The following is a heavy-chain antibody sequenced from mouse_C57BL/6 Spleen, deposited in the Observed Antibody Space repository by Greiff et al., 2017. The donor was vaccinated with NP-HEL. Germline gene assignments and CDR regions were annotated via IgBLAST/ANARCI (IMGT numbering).Heavy chain of an antibody. V-gene: IGHV1-72*01. CDR2: IDPNSGGT. D-gene: IGHD1-1*01. CDR3: ARTTVVAYYFDY. J-gene: IGHJ2*01. Sequence: QVQLQQPGAELVKPGASVKLSCKASGYTFTSYWMHWVKQRPGRGLEWIGRIDPNSGGTKYNEKFKSKATLTVDKPSSPAYMQLSSLTSEDSAVYYCARTTVVAYYFDYWGQGTTLTVSS. CDR1: GYTFTSYW.